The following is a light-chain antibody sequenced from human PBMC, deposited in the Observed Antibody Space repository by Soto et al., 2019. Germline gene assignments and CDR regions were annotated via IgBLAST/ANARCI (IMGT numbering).Light chain of an antibody. CDR1: QSVGSY. CDR2: DTS. V-gene: IGKV3-11*01. CDR3: QQRTNWPWT. J-gene: IGKJ1*01. Sequence: EIVLTQSPATLSLSPGERATLSCRASQSVGSYFAWYQQKPGQTPRLLIYDTSYCATGIPARFSGSGSGTDFALTISGLEPEDFAVYYCQQRTNWPWTFGQGTKVDIK.